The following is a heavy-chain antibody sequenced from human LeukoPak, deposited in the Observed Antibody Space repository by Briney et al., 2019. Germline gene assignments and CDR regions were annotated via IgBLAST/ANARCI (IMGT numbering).Heavy chain of an antibody. J-gene: IGHJ5*02. D-gene: IGHD3/OR15-3a*01. CDR1: GGSIRSSSHY. V-gene: IGHV4-39*07. CDR2: IYYSGST. CDR3: ARDWTTIRLHNWFDP. Sequence: PSETLSLTCTVYGGSIRSSSHYWGWIRQPPGKGLEWIGSIYYSGSTYYNPSLKSRVTISVDTSKNQFSLKLSSVTAADTAVYYCARDWTTIRLHNWFDPWGQGTLVTVSS.